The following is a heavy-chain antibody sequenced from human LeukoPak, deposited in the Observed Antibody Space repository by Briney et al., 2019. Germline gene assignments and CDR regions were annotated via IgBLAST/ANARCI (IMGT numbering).Heavy chain of an antibody. CDR1: GDSISGFY. J-gene: IGHJ4*02. CDR3: ARWYYDILGRRKTRYYFDY. Sequence: SETLSLTCTVSGDSISGFYWSWIRQPPGKGLEWIGYIYYSGSTNYNPSLKSRVTISVDTSKNQFSLRLSSVTAADTAVYYCARWYYDILGRRKTRYYFDYWGQGTLVTVSS. CDR2: IYYSGST. D-gene: IGHD3-9*01. V-gene: IGHV4-59*12.